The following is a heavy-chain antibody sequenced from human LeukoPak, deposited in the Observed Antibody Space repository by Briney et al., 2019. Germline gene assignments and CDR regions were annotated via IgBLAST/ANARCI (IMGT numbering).Heavy chain of an antibody. J-gene: IGHJ4*02. CDR1: GFIFSSYS. CDR2: ISSSSSYI. V-gene: IGHV3-21*01. CDR3: ARAARKYYYDSSGYCYFDY. Sequence: SGGSLRLSCAASGFIFSSYSMNWVRQAPGKGLEWVSSISSSSSYIYYADSVKGRFTISRDNAKNSLYLQMNSLRAEDTAVYYCARAARKYYYDSSGYCYFDYWGQGTLVTVSS. D-gene: IGHD3-22*01.